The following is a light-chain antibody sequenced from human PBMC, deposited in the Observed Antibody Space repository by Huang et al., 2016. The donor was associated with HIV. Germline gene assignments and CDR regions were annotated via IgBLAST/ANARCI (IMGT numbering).Light chain of an antibody. CDR3: QQYNDWPPLT. Sequence: EIVMTQSPATLSLSPGERATFSCRASQSVSSNLAWYQQKPGQSPRLLIYGASTRATGIPARFSGSGSGTEFTLTISSLQSEDFAVYYCQQYNDWPPLTFGGGTKVEIK. CDR2: GAS. V-gene: IGKV3D-15*01. CDR1: QSVSSN. J-gene: IGKJ4*01.